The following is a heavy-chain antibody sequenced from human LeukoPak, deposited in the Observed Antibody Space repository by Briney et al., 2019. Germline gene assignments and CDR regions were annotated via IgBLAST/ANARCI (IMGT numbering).Heavy chain of an antibody. Sequence: GGSLKLSCAASGFAFSGSAMHWVRQASGNGLEWVGRIRSKADSYATAYAASVKGRFTISRDDSKNTAYLQMNSLKTEDTAVYYCARDLTSVPTRWGQGTLVTVSS. D-gene: IGHD4-17*01. CDR1: GFAFSGSA. J-gene: IGHJ4*02. CDR3: ARDLTSVPTR. CDR2: IRSKADSYAT. V-gene: IGHV3-73*01.